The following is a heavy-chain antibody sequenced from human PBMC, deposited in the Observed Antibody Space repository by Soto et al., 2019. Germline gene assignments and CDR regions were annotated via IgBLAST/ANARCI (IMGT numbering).Heavy chain of an antibody. J-gene: IGHJ4*02. CDR2: FHYSGIS. Sequence: QVQQQESGPGLVKPSETLSLTCTVSDPSIRGYYWSWIRQPPGKGLEWIGYFHYSGISNYNSSLKSRVTMSLDTSRNQFSLKLSSVSAADTAIYYCARGASNWQYFDYWGQGALVTVSS. CDR3: ARGASNWQYFDY. D-gene: IGHD4-4*01. V-gene: IGHV4-59*01. CDR1: DPSIRGYY.